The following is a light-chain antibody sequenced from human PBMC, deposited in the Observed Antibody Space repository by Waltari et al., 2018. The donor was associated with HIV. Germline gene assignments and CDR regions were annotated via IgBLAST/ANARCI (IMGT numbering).Light chain of an antibody. J-gene: IGKJ2*01. V-gene: IGKV3-20*01. CDR1: QTVTSSY. Sequence: EIVLTQSPGTLSLSPGERATLSCRASQTVTSSYLAWYQQKPGQAPRLLIYGASSRATGIPDRFSGSGSGTDFTLSISRLEPEDFAVYYCQQYETNPYTFGQGTKLQIK. CDR2: GAS. CDR3: QQYETNPYT.